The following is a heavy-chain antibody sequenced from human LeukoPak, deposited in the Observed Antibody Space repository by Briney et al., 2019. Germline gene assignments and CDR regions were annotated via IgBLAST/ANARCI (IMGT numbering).Heavy chain of an antibody. CDR2: IYPGDSDT. V-gene: IGHV5-51*01. D-gene: IGHD5-12*01. CDR1: GYSFTSYW. J-gene: IGHJ4*02. Sequence: GESLKISCKGSGYSFTSYWIGWVRQMPGKGLEWMGIIYPGDSDTRYSPSFQGQVTISADKSISTAYLQWSSLKASDTAMYYCARLMGVDCGYDYPFDYWGQGTLVTVSS. CDR3: ARLMGVDCGYDYPFDY.